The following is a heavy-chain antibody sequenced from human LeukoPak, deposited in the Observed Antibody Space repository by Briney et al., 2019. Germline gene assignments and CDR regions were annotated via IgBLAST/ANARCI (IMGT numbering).Heavy chain of an antibody. V-gene: IGHV3-21*05. D-gene: IGHD6-13*01. Sequence: GSLRLSCAASGFTFSSYSMNWVRQAPGKGLEWVSYISSSSSYIYYADSVKGRFTISRDNAKNSLYLQMNSLRAEDMAVYYCASGSSSWYTAFDIWGQGTMVTVSS. CDR3: ASGSSSWYTAFDI. CDR1: GFTFSSYS. J-gene: IGHJ3*02. CDR2: ISSSSSYI.